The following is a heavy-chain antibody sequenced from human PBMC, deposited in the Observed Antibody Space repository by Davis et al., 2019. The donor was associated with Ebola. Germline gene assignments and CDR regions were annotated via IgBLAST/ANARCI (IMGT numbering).Heavy chain of an antibody. V-gene: IGHV3-30-3*01. Sequence: PGGSLRLSCAASGFTFSSYAMHWVRQAPGKGLEWVAVISYDGSNKYYADSVKGRFTISRDNSKNTLYLQMNSLRAEDTAVYYCAREYSSSSVYYYYGMDVWGKGTTVTVSS. CDR3: AREYSSSSVYYYYGMDV. D-gene: IGHD6-6*01. J-gene: IGHJ6*04. CDR2: ISYDGSNK. CDR1: GFTFSSYA.